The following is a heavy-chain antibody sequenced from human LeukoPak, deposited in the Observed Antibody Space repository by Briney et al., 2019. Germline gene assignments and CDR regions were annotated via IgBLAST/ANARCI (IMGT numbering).Heavy chain of an antibody. V-gene: IGHV4-4*07. CDR3: ARDRDYYDSRGSTEGPNA. Sequence: SETLSLTCIVSGASISDYYWSWIRQPAGKGLEWIGRIDTSGSTNYKPSLKSRLTMSVDTSKRQFSLRLTSVTAADTAVYYCARDRDYYDSRGSTEGPNAWGQGTLVTVSS. CDR2: IDTSGST. J-gene: IGHJ5*02. CDR1: GASISDYY. D-gene: IGHD3-22*01.